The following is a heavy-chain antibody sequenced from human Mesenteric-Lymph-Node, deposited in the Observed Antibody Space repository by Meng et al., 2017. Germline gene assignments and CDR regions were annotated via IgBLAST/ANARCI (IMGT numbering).Heavy chain of an antibody. CDR1: GFTFSDYY. V-gene: IGHV3-11*01. D-gene: IGHD6-19*01. J-gene: IGHJ4*02. CDR3: ARGNIAVADICDY. Sequence: GESLKISCAASGFTFSDYYMSWIRQAPGKGLEWVSYISSSGSTIYYADSVKGRFTISRDNAKNSLYLQMNSLRAEDTALYHCARGNIAVADICDYWGQGTLVTVSS. CDR2: ISSSGSTI.